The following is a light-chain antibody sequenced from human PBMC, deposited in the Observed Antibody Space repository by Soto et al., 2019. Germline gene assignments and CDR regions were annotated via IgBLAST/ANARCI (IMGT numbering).Light chain of an antibody. CDR2: KAS. CDR1: QSINTW. CDR3: QQYNSYSLT. J-gene: IGKJ1*01. Sequence: DIQMTQSPSTLSASVGDRVTITCRASQSINTWLAWYQQEPGKAPKLLIYKASGLESVVPSRFSGSGSGTEFTLTISSLQPDDFATYYFQQYNSYSLTFGQGTKVEIK. V-gene: IGKV1-5*03.